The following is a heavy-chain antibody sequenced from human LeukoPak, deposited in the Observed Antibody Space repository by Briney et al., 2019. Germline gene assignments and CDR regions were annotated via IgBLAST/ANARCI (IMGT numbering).Heavy chain of an antibody. V-gene: IGHV3-21*01. CDR2: ISSSSSYI. J-gene: IGHJ4*02. CDR1: GFTFSSYS. Sequence: GSLRLSCAASGFTFSSYSMNWVRQAPGKGLEWVSSISSSSSYIYYADSVKGRFTISRDNAKNSLYLQMNSLRAEDTAVYYCARDSLPLWFGESFPFDYWGQGTLVTVSS. CDR3: ARDSLPLWFGESFPFDY. D-gene: IGHD3-10*01.